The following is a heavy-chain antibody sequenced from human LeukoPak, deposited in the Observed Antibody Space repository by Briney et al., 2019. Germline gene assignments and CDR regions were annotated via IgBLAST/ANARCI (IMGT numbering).Heavy chain of an antibody. CDR2: ISTSGII. CDR1: GFTISNYN. Sequence: PGGSLRLSCAASGFTISNYNMDWVRQAPGKGLEWISYISTSGIIYYADSVRGRFTISRDNAKNSLYLQMNSQRDEDTAVYYCARDGGSGWYFDYWGQGTLVTVSS. D-gene: IGHD6-19*01. V-gene: IGHV3-48*02. CDR3: ARDGGSGWYFDY. J-gene: IGHJ4*02.